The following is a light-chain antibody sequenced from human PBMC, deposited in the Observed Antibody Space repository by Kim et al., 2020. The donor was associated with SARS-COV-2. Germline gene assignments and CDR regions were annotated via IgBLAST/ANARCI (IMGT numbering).Light chain of an antibody. CDR1: QDIGTD. V-gene: IGKV1-6*02. CDR2: ATS. CDR3: RHDYIYPYT. Sequence: AIQMTQSPSSLYASVGDRLTITCRASQDIGTDLVWYQDIPGKVPNLLIYATSRLYIGVPSRFSGSGSGTLFTLTISSLQPEDFATYNCRHDYIYPYTYGQGTKMEI. J-gene: IGKJ2*01.